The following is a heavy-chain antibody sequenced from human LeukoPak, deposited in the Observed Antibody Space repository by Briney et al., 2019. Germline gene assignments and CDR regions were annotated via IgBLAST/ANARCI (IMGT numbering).Heavy chain of an antibody. D-gene: IGHD3-16*01. V-gene: IGHV6-1*01. CDR2: TYYRSKWYN. J-gene: IGHJ4*02. Sequence: SQTLSLTCAVSGDSVSKNSVAWNWNRQSPSRGLKWLGRTYYRSKWYNYYAVSVKSRITINPDTSKNQFSLHLKSVTPEDTAVYYCARDWGDGAGYDYWGQGTLVTVSS. CDR1: GDSVSKNSVA. CDR3: ARDWGDGAGYDY.